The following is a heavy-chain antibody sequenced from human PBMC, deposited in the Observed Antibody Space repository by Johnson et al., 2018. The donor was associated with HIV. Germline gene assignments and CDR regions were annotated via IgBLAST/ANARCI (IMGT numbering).Heavy chain of an antibody. Sequence: VQLVEFGGGLVQRGGSLRLSCAASGFTFSSYWMSWVRQAPGKGLEWVANIKQDGSEKYYVESVKGRFTISRDNAKNSLYLQMNSLRAEDTAVYYCARDQDPYYYGSGTLSIWGQGTMVTVSS. CDR3: ARDQDPYYYGSGTLSI. CDR2: IKQDGSEK. CDR1: GFTFSSYW. V-gene: IGHV3-7*01. D-gene: IGHD3-10*01. J-gene: IGHJ3*02.